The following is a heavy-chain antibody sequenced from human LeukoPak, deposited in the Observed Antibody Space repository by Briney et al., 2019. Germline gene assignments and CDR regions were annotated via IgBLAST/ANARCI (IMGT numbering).Heavy chain of an antibody. D-gene: IGHD1-26*01. J-gene: IGHJ6*03. CDR1: GASIRSYY. V-gene: IGHV4-59*01. CDR2: IYYSGST. CDR3: ARADSGSSYDYYYYMDA. Sequence: SETLSLTCTVSGASIRSYYWSWIRQPPGKGLEWIGYIYYSGSTNYNPSLKSRVTISVDTSRNQFSLKLSSVTAADTAVYYCARADSGSSYDYYYYMDAWGKGTTVTVSS.